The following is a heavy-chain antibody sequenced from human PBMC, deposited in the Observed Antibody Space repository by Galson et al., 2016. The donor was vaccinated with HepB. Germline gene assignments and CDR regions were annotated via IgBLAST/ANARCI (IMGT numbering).Heavy chain of an antibody. Sequence: SLRLSCATSGFTFSSYWMTWVRQAPGKGLEWVANINQDGIEKYYVGSVEGRFTISRDNAKKSLYLQMDSLRAEDTAVYYCARSGVPSWGQGTLVTVSS. V-gene: IGHV3-7*01. CDR2: INQDGIEK. CDR1: GFTFSSYW. J-gene: IGHJ5*02. D-gene: IGHD2-8*01. CDR3: ARSGVPS.